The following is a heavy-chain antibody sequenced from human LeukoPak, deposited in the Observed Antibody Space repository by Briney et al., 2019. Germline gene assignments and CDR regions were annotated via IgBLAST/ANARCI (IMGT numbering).Heavy chain of an antibody. V-gene: IGHV4-30-2*04. D-gene: IGHD2-15*01. CDR2: SGST. J-gene: IGHJ4*02. Sequence: SGSTYYNPSLKSRVTISVDTSKNQFSLKLSSVTAADTAVYYCARDGRGILVVVAAYFDYWGQGTLVTVSS. CDR3: ARDGRGILVVVAAYFDY.